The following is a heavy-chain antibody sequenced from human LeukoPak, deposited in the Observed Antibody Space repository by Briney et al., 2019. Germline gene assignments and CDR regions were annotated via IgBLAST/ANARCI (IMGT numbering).Heavy chain of an antibody. J-gene: IGHJ4*02. CDR3: ARGKLPKLMYFDY. CDR1: GGSISSGSYY. D-gene: IGHD1-26*01. CDR2: IYTSGST. Sequence: ASQTLSLTCTVSGGSISSGSYYWSWIRQPAGKGLEWIGRIYTSGSTNYNPSLKSRVTISVDTSKNQFSLKLSSVTAADTAVYYCARGKLPKLMYFDYWGQGTLVTVSS. V-gene: IGHV4-61*02.